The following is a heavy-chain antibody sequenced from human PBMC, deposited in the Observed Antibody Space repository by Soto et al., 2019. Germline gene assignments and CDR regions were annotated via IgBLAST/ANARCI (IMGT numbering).Heavy chain of an antibody. V-gene: IGHV4-4*02. CDR1: GGSISSSNW. D-gene: IGHD2-8*02. J-gene: IGHJ4*02. CDR3: AAGARRDGYNLVGKD. CDR2: IYHSGST. Sequence: QVQLQESGPGLVKPSGTLSLTCAVSGGSISSSNWWSWVRQPPGKGLEWIGEIYHSGSTNYNPSLKRRVTISVDKSKNQLSPKLSSGTAADTAVYYCAAGARRDGYNLVGKDLGQGTLVTVSS.